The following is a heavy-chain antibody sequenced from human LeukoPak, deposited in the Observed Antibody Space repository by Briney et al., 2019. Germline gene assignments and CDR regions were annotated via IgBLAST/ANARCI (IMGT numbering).Heavy chain of an antibody. Sequence: ASVKVSCKASGYTFTSYDINWVRQATGQGLEWMGWMNPNSGNTGCAQKFQGRVTMTRNTSISTAYMELSSLRSEDTAVYYCARVPSLGYCSGGSCYRFDYWGQGSLVSVSS. CDR2: MNPNSGNT. CDR1: GYTFTSYD. J-gene: IGHJ4*02. D-gene: IGHD2-15*01. CDR3: ARVPSLGYCSGGSCYRFDY. V-gene: IGHV1-8*01.